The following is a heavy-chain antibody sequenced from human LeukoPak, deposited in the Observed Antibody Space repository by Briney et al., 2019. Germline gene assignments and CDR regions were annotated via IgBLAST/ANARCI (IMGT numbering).Heavy chain of an antibody. V-gene: IGHV3-21*01. CDR2: ITSTSYI. CDR3: ARGYRTIDY. J-gene: IGHJ4*02. D-gene: IGHD2-2*01. CDR1: GFTFSSYE. Sequence: GGSLRLSCEASGFTFSSYEMNWVRQAPGKGLECVPSITSTSYIYYADSVKGRFTISRDNAKNSLYLQMNSLRAEDTAVYYCARGYRTIDYWGQGTLVTVSS.